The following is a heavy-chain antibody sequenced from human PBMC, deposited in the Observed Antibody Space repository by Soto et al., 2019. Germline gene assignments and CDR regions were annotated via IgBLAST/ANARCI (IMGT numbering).Heavy chain of an antibody. J-gene: IGHJ4*02. D-gene: IGHD5-12*01. CDR1: GGSISSYY. CDR2: IYYSGST. V-gene: IGHV4-59*01. Sequence: SETLSLTCTVSGGSISSYYWSWIRQPPGKGLEWIGYIYYSGSTNYNPSLKSRVTISVDTSKNQFSLKLSSVTAADTAVYYCARHSAYGYNYEVYYWGQGTLVTVS. CDR3: ARHSAYGYNYEVYY.